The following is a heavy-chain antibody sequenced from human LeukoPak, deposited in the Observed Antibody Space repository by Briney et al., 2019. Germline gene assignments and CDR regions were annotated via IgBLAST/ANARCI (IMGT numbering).Heavy chain of an antibody. D-gene: IGHD6-13*01. V-gene: IGHV3-23*01. J-gene: IGHJ4*02. Sequence: GGSLRLSCAASGFTFSSYAMSWVRQAPGKGLGWVSAISGSGGSTYYADSVKGRFTISRDNSKNTLYLQMNSLRAEDTAVYYCAKQVTGYSSRDRYFDYWGQGTLVTVSS. CDR3: AKQVTGYSSRDRYFDY. CDR2: ISGSGGST. CDR1: GFTFSSYA.